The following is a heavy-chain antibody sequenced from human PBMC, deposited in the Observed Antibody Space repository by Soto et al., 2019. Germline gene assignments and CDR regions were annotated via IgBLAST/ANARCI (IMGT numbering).Heavy chain of an antibody. CDR2: INHTGGT. CDR3: ATRITVFGLLLPPFDP. Sequence: PSETLSITCAFYVGSVNGYYWSWIRQPPGKGLEWIGEINHTGGTHYNPSLKSRVTMSVDTSKNQFSLRLSSVTAADTAIYYCATRITVFGLLLPPFDPWGQGTKVTVSS. V-gene: IGHV4-34*01. D-gene: IGHD3-3*01. J-gene: IGHJ5*02. CDR1: VGSVNGYY.